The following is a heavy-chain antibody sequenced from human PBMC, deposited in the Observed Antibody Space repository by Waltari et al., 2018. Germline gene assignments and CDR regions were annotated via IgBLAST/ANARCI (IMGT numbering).Heavy chain of an antibody. J-gene: IGHJ4*02. V-gene: IGHV4-39*01. D-gene: IGHD3-16*01. CDR2: IYYSGNT. Sequence: QLQLQESGPGLVKPSETLSLTCTVSGFSITNSNYYWGWIRQPPGKGLEWIGNIYYSGNTYYNPSLKSRVTISEDTSKNQFSLKLSSVTAADTAVYYCARHVYTTLDYWGQGTLVTVSS. CDR1: GFSITNSNYY. CDR3: ARHVYTTLDY.